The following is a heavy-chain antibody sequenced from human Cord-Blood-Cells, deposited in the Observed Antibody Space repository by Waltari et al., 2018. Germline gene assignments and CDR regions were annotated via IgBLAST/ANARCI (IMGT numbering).Heavy chain of an antibody. D-gene: IGHD5-12*01. V-gene: IGHV1-69*01. CDR3: ARDRSIDIVATNWFDP. CDR2: IIPIFGTA. J-gene: IGHJ5*02. Sequence: YAISWVRQAPGQGLEWMGGIIPIFGTANYAQKFQGRVTITADESTSTAYMELSSLRSEDTAVYYCARDRSIDIVATNWFDPWGQGTLVTVSS. CDR1: YA.